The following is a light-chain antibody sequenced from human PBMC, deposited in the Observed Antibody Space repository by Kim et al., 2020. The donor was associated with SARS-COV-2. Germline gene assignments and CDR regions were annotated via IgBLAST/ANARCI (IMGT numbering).Light chain of an antibody. CDR3: QQYNSFPWT. CDR1: QSISSW. V-gene: IGKV1-5*01. CDR2: DAS. J-gene: IGKJ1*01. Sequence: DIQMTQSPSTLSASVGDRVTITCRASQSISSWLAWYQQKPGKAPKLLIYDASGVESGVPSRFSGSGSGTEFTLTISSLQPDDSATYYCQQYNSFPWTFGQGTKVDIK.